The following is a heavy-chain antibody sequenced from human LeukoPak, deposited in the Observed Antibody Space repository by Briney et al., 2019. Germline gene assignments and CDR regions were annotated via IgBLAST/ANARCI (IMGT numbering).Heavy chain of an antibody. D-gene: IGHD3-22*01. J-gene: IGHJ4*02. CDR2: FDPEDGET. CDR1: GYTLTELS. V-gene: IGHV1-24*01. Sequence: ASVKVSCKVSGYTLTELSMHWVRPAPGKGLGWMGGFDPEDGETIYAQKFQGRVTMTEDTSTDTAYMELSSLRSEDTAVYYCANWGLYDSSGYEIFDYWGQGTLVTVSS. CDR3: ANWGLYDSSGYEIFDY.